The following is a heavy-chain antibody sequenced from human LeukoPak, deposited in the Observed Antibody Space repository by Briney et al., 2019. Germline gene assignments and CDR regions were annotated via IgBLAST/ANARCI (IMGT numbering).Heavy chain of an antibody. J-gene: IGHJ6*02. Sequence: GGSLRLSCAASGFTFSSYGMHWVRQAPGKGLEWVAFIRYDGSNKYYADSVKGRFTISRDNSKNTLYLQMNSLRAEDTAVYYCAKDRDSGVYIFYYYGMDVWGQGTTVTVSS. V-gene: IGHV3-30*02. CDR2: IRYDGSNK. CDR1: GFTFSSYG. D-gene: IGHD6-19*01. CDR3: AKDRDSGVYIFYYYGMDV.